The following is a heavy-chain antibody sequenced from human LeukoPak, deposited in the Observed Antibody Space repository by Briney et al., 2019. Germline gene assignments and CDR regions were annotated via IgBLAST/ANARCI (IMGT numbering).Heavy chain of an antibody. Sequence: SETLSLTCTVPGGSISSSSYYWGWIRQPPGKGLEWIGSIYYSGSTYYNPSLKSRVTISVDTSKNQFSLKLSSVTAADTAVYYCARDFHDSRFDYWGQGTLVTVSS. V-gene: IGHV4-39*02. CDR2: IYYSGST. CDR3: ARDFHDSRFDY. J-gene: IGHJ4*02. D-gene: IGHD3-22*01. CDR1: GGSISSSSYY.